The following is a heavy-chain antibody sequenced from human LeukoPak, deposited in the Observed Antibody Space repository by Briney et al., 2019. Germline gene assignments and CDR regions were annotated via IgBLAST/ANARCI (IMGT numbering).Heavy chain of an antibody. CDR3: ARSRYYGSGSYYYYYYYMDV. D-gene: IGHD3-10*01. CDR2: IKQDGSEK. Sequence: PGGSLRLSCAASGFTFSSYWMSWVRQAPGKGLEWVANIKQDGSEKYYVDSVKGRFTISRDNAKNSLYLQMNSLRAEDTAVYYCARSRYYGSGSYYYYYYYMDVWGKGTTVTVSS. J-gene: IGHJ6*03. V-gene: IGHV3-7*01. CDR1: GFTFSSYW.